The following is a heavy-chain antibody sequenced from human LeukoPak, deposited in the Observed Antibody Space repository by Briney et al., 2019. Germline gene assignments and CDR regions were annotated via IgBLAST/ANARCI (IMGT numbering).Heavy chain of an antibody. CDR2: ISGSGAST. CDR3: AKGYGWEASYYYYYMDV. CDR1: RFTFSSYA. V-gene: IGHV3-23*01. D-gene: IGHD1-26*01. J-gene: IGHJ6*03. Sequence: GGSLRLSCAASRFTFSSYAMSWVRQAPGKGLEWVSAISGSGASTYYADSVKGRFTISRDNSRNTLYLQMKSLRTEDTAVYYCAKGYGWEASYYYYYMDVWGKGTTVTISS.